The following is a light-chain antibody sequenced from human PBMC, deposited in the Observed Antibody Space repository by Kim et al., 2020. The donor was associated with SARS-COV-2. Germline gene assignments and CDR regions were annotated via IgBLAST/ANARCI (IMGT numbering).Light chain of an antibody. V-gene: IGLV3-21*04. Sequence: APGETASITCGGDNIEAKSVHWYQQRPGQAPLLVIYYDTDRPSGIPERFSGSNSGNTATRTISRVEAGDEAEFFCQVWDSSISQVLFGGGTQLTVL. CDR1: NIEAKS. CDR2: YDT. J-gene: IGLJ3*02. CDR3: QVWDSSISQVL.